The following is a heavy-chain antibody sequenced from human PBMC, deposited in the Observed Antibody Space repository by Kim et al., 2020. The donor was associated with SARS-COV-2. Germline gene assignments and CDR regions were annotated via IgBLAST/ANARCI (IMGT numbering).Heavy chain of an antibody. J-gene: IGHJ2*01. D-gene: IGHD3-3*01. Sequence: GGSLRLSCAASGFTFSDYYMSWIRQAPGKGLEWVSYISSSGSTIYYADSVKGRFTISRDNAKNSLYLQMNSLRAEDTAVYYCARAVGYYDFWSAKRPLGYCDLWGRGTLVTVSS. CDR3: ARAVGYYDFWSAKRPLGYCDL. CDR2: ISSSGSTI. V-gene: IGHV3-11*01. CDR1: GFTFSDYY.